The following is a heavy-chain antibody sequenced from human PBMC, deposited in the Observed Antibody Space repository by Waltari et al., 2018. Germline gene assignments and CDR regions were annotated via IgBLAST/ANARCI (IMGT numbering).Heavy chain of an antibody. Sequence: EVQLVESGGGLVKPGESLRLSCAASGFTFRSYSMNWVRQAPGKGLEWVSSISSSSSYIHYADSVKGRFTISRDNAKNSLYLQMNSLRAEDTAVYYCARAGATVTTLVVYWGQGTLVTVSS. V-gene: IGHV3-21*01. CDR1: GFTFRSYS. J-gene: IGHJ4*02. CDR2: ISSSSSYI. D-gene: IGHD4-17*01. CDR3: ARAGATVTTLVVY.